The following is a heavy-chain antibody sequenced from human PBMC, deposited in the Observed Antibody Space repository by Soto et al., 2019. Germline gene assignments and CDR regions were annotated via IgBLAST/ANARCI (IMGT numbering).Heavy chain of an antibody. J-gene: IGHJ6*02. V-gene: IGHV2-5*01. CDR1: GFSLTSGVVG. CDR2: IHWNDEQ. Sequence: QITLKESGPTLVKPTQTLTLTCTFSGFSLTSGVVGVGWIRQPPGEALEWLALIHWNDEQYYSPSPRNRLTITSDTSKNQVVLTMTNMDPVDTATYYCAHRLPGPSGYDVWGQGTTVTVSS. CDR3: AHRLPGPSGYDV. D-gene: IGHD6-13*01.